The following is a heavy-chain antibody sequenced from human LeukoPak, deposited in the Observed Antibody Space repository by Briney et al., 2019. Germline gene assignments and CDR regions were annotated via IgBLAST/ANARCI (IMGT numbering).Heavy chain of an antibody. CDR3: ASAPGGGWELLGVRFDP. D-gene: IGHD1-26*01. CDR2: IYHSGST. J-gene: IGHJ5*02. V-gene: IGHV4-38-2*01. CDR1: GYSISSGYY. Sequence: SETLSLTCAVSGYSISSGYYWGWIRQPPGKGLEWIGSIYHSGSTYYNPSLKSRVTISVDTSKNQFSLKLSSVTAADTAVYYCASAPGGGWELLGVRFDPWGQGTLVTVSS.